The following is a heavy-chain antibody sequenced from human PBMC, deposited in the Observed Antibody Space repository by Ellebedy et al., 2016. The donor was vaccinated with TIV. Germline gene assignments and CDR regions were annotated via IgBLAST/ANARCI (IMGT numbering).Heavy chain of an antibody. CDR1: GFTFDDYA. V-gene: IGHV3-43*02. CDR3: SKDTAFNLGYAMDV. J-gene: IGHJ6*02. CDR2: ITGDGGAT. D-gene: IGHD7-27*01. Sequence: GESLKISCAASGFTFDDYAMHWVRQAPGKGLEWVSLITGDGGATYYADSVKGRFTISRDNSRNSLYLQMNSLRTDDTALYYCSKDTAFNLGYAMDVWGQGTTVTVSS.